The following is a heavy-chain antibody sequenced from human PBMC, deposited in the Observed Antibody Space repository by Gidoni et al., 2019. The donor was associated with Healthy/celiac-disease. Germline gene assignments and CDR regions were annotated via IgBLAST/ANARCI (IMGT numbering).Heavy chain of an antibody. Sequence: QLQLQESGPGLVKPSETLSLTCTVSGGSISSSSYYWGWIRQPPGKGLEWIGSIYYSGSTYYNPSLKSRVTISVDTSKNQFSLKLSSVTAADTAVYYCARHRGGELLLTTFDYWGQGTLVTVSS. D-gene: IGHD1-26*01. J-gene: IGHJ4*02. V-gene: IGHV4-39*01. CDR3: ARHRGGELLLTTFDY. CDR2: IYYSGST. CDR1: GGSISSSSYY.